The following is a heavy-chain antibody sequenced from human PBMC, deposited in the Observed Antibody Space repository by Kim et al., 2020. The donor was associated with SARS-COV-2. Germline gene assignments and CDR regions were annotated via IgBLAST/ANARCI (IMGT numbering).Heavy chain of an antibody. Sequence: SPSFQGQVTISAGKSISTAYLQWSSLKASDTAMYYCARPTYGSGSFKFDYWGQGTLVTVSS. CDR3: ARPTYGSGSFKFDY. V-gene: IGHV5-51*01. D-gene: IGHD3-10*01. J-gene: IGHJ4*02.